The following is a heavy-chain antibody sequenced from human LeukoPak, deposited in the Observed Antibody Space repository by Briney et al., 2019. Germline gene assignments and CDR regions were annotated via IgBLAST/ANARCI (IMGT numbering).Heavy chain of an antibody. Sequence: GGSLRLSCAASGFTFSSYWMSWVRQAPGKGLEWVSSISSSNSFIYYADSVKGRFTISRDNAKNSLYLQMDSLRAEDTAVYYCAKSVPAAGSYNWFDPWGRGTLVTVAS. V-gene: IGHV3-21*01. J-gene: IGHJ5*02. CDR1: GFTFSSYW. D-gene: IGHD6-13*01. CDR3: AKSVPAAGSYNWFDP. CDR2: ISSSNSFI.